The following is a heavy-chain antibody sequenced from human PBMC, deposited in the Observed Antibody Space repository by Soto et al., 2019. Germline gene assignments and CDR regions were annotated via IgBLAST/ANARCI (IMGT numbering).Heavy chain of an antibody. V-gene: IGHV3-20*04. CDR2: INWNGANT. Sequence: EVQLVESGGTVVRPGGALRLSCAASGFTFDEDGMTWVRQAPGKGLEWVSGINWNGANTQYADSVRGRFTISRDNAKNSLYLQMNGLRAEDTAFYYCARDFEVGTYDHWGQGTLVTVSS. CDR3: ARDFEVGTYDH. CDR1: GFTFDEDG. D-gene: IGHD1-26*01. J-gene: IGHJ4*02.